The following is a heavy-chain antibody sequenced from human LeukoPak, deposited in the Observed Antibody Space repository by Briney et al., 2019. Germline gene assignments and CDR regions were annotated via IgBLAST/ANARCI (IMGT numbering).Heavy chain of an antibody. CDR3: ARGSFGAGVGATMADAFDI. D-gene: IGHD1-26*01. CDR1: GFTFTTYW. J-gene: IGHJ3*02. V-gene: IGHV3-30-3*01. Sequence: QPGGSLRLSCAASGFTFTTYWMSWVRQAPGKGLEWVAVISFDGTNKYYADSVKGRFTISRDNSKNTVYLQMNSLRVEETAVYYCARGSFGAGVGATMADAFDIWGQGTKVTVSS. CDR2: ISFDGTNK.